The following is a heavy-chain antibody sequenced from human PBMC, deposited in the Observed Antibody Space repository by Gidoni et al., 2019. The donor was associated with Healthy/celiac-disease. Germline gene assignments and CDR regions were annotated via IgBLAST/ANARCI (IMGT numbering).Heavy chain of an antibody. CDR2: ISYDGSNK. V-gene: IGHV3-30-3*01. D-gene: IGHD5-18*01. Sequence: QVQLVESGGGVVQPGRSLRLSCAASGFTFSSYAMHWVRQAPGKGLEWVAVISYDGSNKYYADSVKGRFTISRDNSKNTLYLQMNSLRAEDTAVYYCARAGPRIQLWDPFDYWGQGTLVTVSS. CDR3: ARAGPRIQLWDPFDY. CDR1: GFTFSSYA. J-gene: IGHJ4*02.